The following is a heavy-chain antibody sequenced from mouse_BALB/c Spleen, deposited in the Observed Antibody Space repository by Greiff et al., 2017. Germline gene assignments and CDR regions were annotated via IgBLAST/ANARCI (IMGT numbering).Heavy chain of an antibody. CDR1: GYTFTSYY. V-gene: IGHV1S56*01. CDR2: IYPGNVNT. J-gene: IGHJ4*01. CDR3: ARGDGNYYAMDY. D-gene: IGHD2-1*01. Sequence: VQLHQSGPELVKPGASVRISCKASGYTFTSYYIHWVKQRPGQGLEWIGWIYPGNVNTKYNEKFKGKATLTADKSSSTAYMQLSSLTSEDSAVYFCARGDGNYYAMDYWGQGTSVTVSS.